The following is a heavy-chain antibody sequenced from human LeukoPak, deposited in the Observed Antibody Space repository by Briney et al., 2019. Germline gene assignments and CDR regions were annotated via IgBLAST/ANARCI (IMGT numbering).Heavy chain of an antibody. V-gene: IGHV3-11*01. CDR2: ISSSGSTI. CDR3: ARDRVSYYDSSGYFPNDY. D-gene: IGHD3-22*01. J-gene: IGHJ4*02. CDR1: GFTFSDYY. Sequence: PGGSLRLSCAASGFTFSDYYVSWIRQAPGKGLEWVSYISSSGSTIYYADSVKGRFTISRDNAKNSLYLQMNSLRAEDTAVYYCARDRVSYYDSSGYFPNDYWGQGTLVTVSS.